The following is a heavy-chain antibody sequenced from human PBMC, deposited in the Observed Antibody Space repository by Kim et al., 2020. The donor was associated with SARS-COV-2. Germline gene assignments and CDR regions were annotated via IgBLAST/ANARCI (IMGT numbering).Heavy chain of an antibody. Sequence: GGSLRLSCAASGFTVSSNYISWVRQAPGKGLEWVSTISSGGNTNYADSVKGRFTIFRYNSKNTLFLQMNSLRVEDTAIYYFSRGGAPAIIDSHSPPWAQG. CDR1: GFTVSSNY. V-gene: IGHV3-53*01. CDR2: ISSGGNT. J-gene: IGHJ5*02. D-gene: IGHD3-16*02. CDR3: SRGGAPAIIDSHSPP.